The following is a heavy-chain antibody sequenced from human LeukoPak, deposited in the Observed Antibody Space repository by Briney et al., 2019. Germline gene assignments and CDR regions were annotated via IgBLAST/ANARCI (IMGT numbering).Heavy chain of an antibody. J-gene: IGHJ5*02. Sequence: GGSLRLSCAAAGFDFNTYGMTWVRQAPGKGLEWVSSITNSGTSTCYADSVKGRFTISRDNSKNMLYLQMNSLRGDDMAIYYCAKELTRTAPIPQSGSDPWGQGTLAIVSS. CDR1: GFDFNTYG. CDR2: ITNSGTST. D-gene: IGHD2-2*01. V-gene: IGHV3-23*01. CDR3: AKELTRTAPIPQSGSDP.